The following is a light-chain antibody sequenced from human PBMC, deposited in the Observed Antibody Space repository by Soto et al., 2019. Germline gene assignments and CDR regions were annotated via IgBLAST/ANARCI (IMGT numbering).Light chain of an antibody. CDR1: SGSIASNY. CDR2: EDN. CDR3: HSYDSSSVV. V-gene: IGLV6-57*04. J-gene: IGLJ2*01. Sequence: NFMLTQPHSVSESPGKTVTISCTRSSGSIASNYVQWYQQRPGSAPTTVIYEDNQRPSGVPDRFSGSIDSSSNSASLTISGLKTEDEADYYCHSYDSSSVVFGGGTKVTVL.